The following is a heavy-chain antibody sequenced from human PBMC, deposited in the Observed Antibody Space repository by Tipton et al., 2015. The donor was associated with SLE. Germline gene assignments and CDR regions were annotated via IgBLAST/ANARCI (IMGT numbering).Heavy chain of an antibody. V-gene: IGHV1-2*06. CDR2: INPHNGGT. CDR1: GYIFTGFF. CDR3: ARLYPMSTFDV. J-gene: IGHJ2*01. D-gene: IGHD2/OR15-2a*01. Sequence: QSGPEVKKPGASVRVSCKTSGYIFTGFFIHWVRQAPGQGFEWMGRINPHNGGTNYAQNFQGRVTMATDTSNSAAYMELSRLRSDDTAVYYCARLYPMSTFDVWGRGALVTVSS.